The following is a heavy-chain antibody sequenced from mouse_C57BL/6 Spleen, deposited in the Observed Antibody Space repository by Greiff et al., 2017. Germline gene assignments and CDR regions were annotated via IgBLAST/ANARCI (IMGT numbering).Heavy chain of an antibody. J-gene: IGHJ2*01. V-gene: IGHV1-64*01. CDR2: IHPNSGST. CDR3: ARQLGHFDY. CDR1: GYTFTSYW. Sequence: QVQLKQPGAELVKPGASVTLSCKASGYTFTSYWMHWVKQRPGQGLEWIGMIHPNSGSTNYTEKFKSKATLTVDKSSSTAYMQLSSLTSENSAVYYCARQLGHFDYWGQGTTLTVSS. D-gene: IGHD4-1*02.